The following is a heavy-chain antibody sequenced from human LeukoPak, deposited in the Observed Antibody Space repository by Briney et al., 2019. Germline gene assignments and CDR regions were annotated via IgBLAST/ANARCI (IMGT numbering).Heavy chain of an antibody. CDR3: AKDSDIAVAGSDDALDV. CDR1: GFTFSSYG. CDR2: ISFDGSIE. Sequence: QPGGSLRLSCAASGFTFSSYGMHWVRQTPGKGLEWVALISFDGSIEYYADSVKGRFTISRDNSKNTLFLQMNSLRPEDTAVYYCAKDSDIAVAGSDDALDVWGQGTMVTVSS. V-gene: IGHV3-30*18. J-gene: IGHJ3*01. D-gene: IGHD6-19*01.